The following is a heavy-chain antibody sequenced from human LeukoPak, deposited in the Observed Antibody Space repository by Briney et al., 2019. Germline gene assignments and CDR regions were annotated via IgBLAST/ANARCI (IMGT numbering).Heavy chain of an antibody. V-gene: IGHV4-34*01. Sequence: SETLSLTCAVYGGSFSDYYWSWIRQPPGKGLEWIGEINHGGSTNYNPSLKSRVTMSVDTSKNQFSLNLNSVTAADTAVYYCARGKPGYCSRTSCSLSCFDYWGQGTLVTVSS. CDR2: INHGGST. J-gene: IGHJ4*02. CDR1: GGSFSDYY. CDR3: ARGKPGYCSRTSCSLSCFDY. D-gene: IGHD2-2*01.